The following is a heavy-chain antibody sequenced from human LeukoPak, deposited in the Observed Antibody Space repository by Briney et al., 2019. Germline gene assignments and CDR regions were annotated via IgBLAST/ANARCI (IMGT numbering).Heavy chain of an antibody. J-gene: IGHJ6*03. D-gene: IGHD1-26*01. CDR1: GFTFDDYG. Sequence: GGSLRLSCAASGFTFDDYGMSWVRQAPGKGLEWVSGINWNGGSTGYADSVKGRFTISRDNAKNSLYLQMDSLRVEDTAEYYCARDPYSGNYGAYYYYYMDVWGKGTTVTVSS. CDR2: INWNGGST. CDR3: ARDPYSGNYGAYYYYYMDV. V-gene: IGHV3-20*04.